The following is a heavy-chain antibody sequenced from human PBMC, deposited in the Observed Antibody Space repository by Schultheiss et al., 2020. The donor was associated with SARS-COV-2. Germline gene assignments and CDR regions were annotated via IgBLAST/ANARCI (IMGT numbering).Heavy chain of an antibody. CDR1: GGSISSGGYY. J-gene: IGHJ5*01. CDR2: IYYSGGT. Sequence: SQTLSLTCTVSGGSISSGGYYWSWIRQPPGRGLEWIGNIYYSGGTYYNPSLKSRVTISVETSNNQFSLKLSSVTAADTAVYYCARGSGGSGYSDSWGQGTLVTVSS. V-gene: IGHV4-30-4*01. CDR3: ARGSGGSGYSDS. D-gene: IGHD3-22*01.